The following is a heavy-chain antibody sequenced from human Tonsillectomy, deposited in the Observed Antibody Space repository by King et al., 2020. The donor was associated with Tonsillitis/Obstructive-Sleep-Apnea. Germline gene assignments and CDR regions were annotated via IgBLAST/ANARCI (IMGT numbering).Heavy chain of an antibody. CDR3: ARVPYSMVRGATYYFDF. Sequence: QLQESGPGLVKRSETLSLTCTVSGVSITDYFWTWIRQPPGKGLEWIGIIYYSGSTNYNPSLKSRVTMSVDTSENQLSLDLTSVTPADTAVYYCARVPYSMVRGATYYFDFWGQGTLVTVSS. D-gene: IGHD3-10*01. CDR2: IYYSGST. CDR1: GVSITDYF. J-gene: IGHJ4*02. V-gene: IGHV4-59*01.